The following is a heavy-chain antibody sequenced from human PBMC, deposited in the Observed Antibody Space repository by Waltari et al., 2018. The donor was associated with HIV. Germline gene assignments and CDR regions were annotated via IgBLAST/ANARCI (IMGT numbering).Heavy chain of an antibody. Sequence: EVHLLESGGGLVHPGGSLRLSCATSGFPFDNYAMAWVRQAPGTGLEWVSTISATCGSKYYAVSVKGRLTISRDNSKNTLFLHMNSLRVDDTAVYFCAKAREEASTMTARFDSWGQGSLVTVSA. CDR2: ISATCGSK. V-gene: IGHV3-23*01. CDR1: GFPFDNYA. CDR3: AKAREEASTMTARFDS. D-gene: IGHD2-21*02. J-gene: IGHJ4*02.